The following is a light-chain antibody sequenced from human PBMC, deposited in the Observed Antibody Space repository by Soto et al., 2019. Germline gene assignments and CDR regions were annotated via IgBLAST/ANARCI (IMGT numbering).Light chain of an antibody. CDR3: SSFTSSNTWV. CDR2: EVT. CDR1: SSDVGGYKY. J-gene: IGLJ3*02. Sequence: SALTQPASVSGSPGQSITISCTGTSSDVGGYKYVSWYQQHPDKAPKLMIYEVTNRPSGVSNRFSGSKSGNTASLTISGLQAEDEADYYCSSFTSSNTWVFGGGTKLTVL. V-gene: IGLV2-14*01.